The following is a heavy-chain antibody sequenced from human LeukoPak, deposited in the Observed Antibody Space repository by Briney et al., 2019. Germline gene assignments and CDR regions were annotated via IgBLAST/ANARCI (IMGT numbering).Heavy chain of an antibody. V-gene: IGHV4-30-4*01. D-gene: IGHD2-2*03. CDR2: IYYSGST. CDR1: GGSISSGDYY. Sequence: SETLSLTCTVSGGSISSGDYYWGWIRQPPGKGLEWIGYIYYSGSTYYNPSLKSRITITVDRAKNQFSLKLSSVTAADTAVYYCASGYCSSTSCHEDYYYGMDVWGQGTTVTVSS. J-gene: IGHJ6*02. CDR3: ASGYCSSTSCHEDYYYGMDV.